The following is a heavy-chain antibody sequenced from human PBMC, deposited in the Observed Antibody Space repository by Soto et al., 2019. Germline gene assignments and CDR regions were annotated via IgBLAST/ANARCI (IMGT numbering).Heavy chain of an antibody. J-gene: IGHJ4*02. CDR1: GFTFRNYG. V-gene: IGHV3-7*03. CDR2: INEVGGPT. D-gene: IGHD7-27*01. Sequence: EVQLVEIGGGLVQPGGSLRLSCVASGFTFRNYGMSWVRHTPGKGLEWVSNINEVGGPTFYAESVKGRFTISRDNAKNSLNLQMNSLAAEDTAMFYCARDNWGWTDCWGQGTVVTVSS. CDR3: ARDNWGWTDC.